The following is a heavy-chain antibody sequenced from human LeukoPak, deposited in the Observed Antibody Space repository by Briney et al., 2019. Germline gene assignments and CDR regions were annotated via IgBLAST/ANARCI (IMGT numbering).Heavy chain of an antibody. CDR2: ISIDGGDT. CDR3: ARVLRDISGYYDY. Sequence: QPGGSLRLSCAASGFRFSSYAMHWVRQAPGKGLEYVSAISIDGGDTFYASSVKGRFTISRGNSKSTLYLQMGSLRAEDMAVYYCARVLRDISGYYDYWGQGTLVTVSS. V-gene: IGHV3-64*01. J-gene: IGHJ4*02. CDR1: GFRFSSYA. D-gene: IGHD3-22*01.